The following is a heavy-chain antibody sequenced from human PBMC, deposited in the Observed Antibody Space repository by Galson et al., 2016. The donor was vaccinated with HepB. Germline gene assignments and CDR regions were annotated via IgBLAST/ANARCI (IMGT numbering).Heavy chain of an antibody. CDR3: ARDSGYNEHGGFDD. D-gene: IGHD5-24*01. CDR2: IFSGGTT. Sequence: SLRLSCAASGFTVGNTYMSWVRQFPGKGLECVSVIFSGGTTSYADSVMGRFTIPRGNSKNTLYLQMRHLRAEDSAFYYCARDSGYNEHGGFDDWGQGTLVTVSS. CDR1: GFTVGNTY. V-gene: IGHV3-66*02. J-gene: IGHJ4*02.